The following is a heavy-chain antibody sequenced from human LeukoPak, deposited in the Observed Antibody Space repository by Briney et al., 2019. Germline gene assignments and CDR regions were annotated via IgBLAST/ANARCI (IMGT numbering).Heavy chain of an antibody. Sequence: GGSLRLSCAASGFTFDDYAMHWVRQAPGKGLEWVSLISWDGGSTYYADSVKGRFTISRDNSKNSLYLQMNSLRAEDTALYYCAKEGDSSGYEYFQHWGQGTLVTVSS. D-gene: IGHD3-22*01. J-gene: IGHJ1*01. CDR2: ISWDGGST. CDR1: GFTFDDYA. V-gene: IGHV3-43D*03. CDR3: AKEGDSSGYEYFQH.